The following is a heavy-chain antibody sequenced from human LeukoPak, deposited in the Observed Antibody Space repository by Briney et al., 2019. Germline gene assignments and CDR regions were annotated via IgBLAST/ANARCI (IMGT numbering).Heavy chain of an antibody. CDR2: IYYSGGT. V-gene: IGHV4-59*01. CDR1: GGSIRSSY. J-gene: IGHJ4*02. CDR3: ASGHGDYAGYLDY. D-gene: IGHD4-17*01. Sequence: SETLSLTCSVSGGSIRSSYWNWIRQSPGKGLEWLGYIYYSGGTNYNPSLKGRVTLSIDMSKNQFSLRLTSVTAADTAVYSCASGHGDYAGYLDYWGQGTLVTVSS.